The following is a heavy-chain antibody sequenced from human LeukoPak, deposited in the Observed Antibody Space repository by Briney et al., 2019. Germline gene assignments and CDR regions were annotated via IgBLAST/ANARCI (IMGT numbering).Heavy chain of an antibody. V-gene: IGHV1-18*01. CDR1: GYTFTTFG. CDR3: ARDDGYSGY. D-gene: IGHD2-2*03. CDR2: ITDNGNT. Sequence: ASVKVSCKASGYTFTTFGITCVRQAPGQGLEWMGWITDNGNTNYAQKLQGRVTMTTDTSTSTAYMELRSLRSDDTAVYYCARDDGYSGYWGQGTLVTVSS. J-gene: IGHJ4*02.